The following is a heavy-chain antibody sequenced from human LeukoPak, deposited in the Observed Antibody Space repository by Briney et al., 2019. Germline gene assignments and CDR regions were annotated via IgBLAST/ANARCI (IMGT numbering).Heavy chain of an antibody. J-gene: IGHJ4*02. Sequence: PETLSLTCAVSGGSINSDYWSWMRQPPGKGLEWIGYIHYCGSTNYNPSLKSRVTISVDTSKNQFSLKLSSVTAADTAVYYCARLAGTTSYFDYWGQGTLVTVSS. D-gene: IGHD1-7*01. V-gene: IGHV4-59*08. CDR2: IHYCGST. CDR3: ARLAGTTSYFDY. CDR1: GGSINSDY.